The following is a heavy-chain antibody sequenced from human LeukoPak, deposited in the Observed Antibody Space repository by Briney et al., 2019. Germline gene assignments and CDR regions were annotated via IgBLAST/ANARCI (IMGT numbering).Heavy chain of an antibody. D-gene: IGHD6-19*01. CDR3: AKGEQWLVRGVFDS. CDR2: INSNGDEI. J-gene: IGHJ4*02. V-gene: IGHV3-23*01. CDR1: GFTFSTYA. Sequence: GGSLRLSCAASGFTFSTYAMTWVRQAPGKGLEWVSGINSNGDEIYYADSVRGRFTISRDNSNNALYLQMDSLRAEDTAVYYCAKGEQWLVRGVFDSWGQGTLVTVSS.